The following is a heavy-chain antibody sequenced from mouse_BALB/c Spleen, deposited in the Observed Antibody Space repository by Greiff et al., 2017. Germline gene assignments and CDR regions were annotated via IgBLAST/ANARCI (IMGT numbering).Heavy chain of an antibody. Sequence: EVQGVESGGGLVQPGGSRKLSCAASGFTFSSFGMHWVRQAPEKGLEWVAYISSGSSTIYYADTVKGRFTISRDNPKNTLFLQMTSLRSEDTAMYYCATGDGYYIADWGQGTLGTVSA. CDR1: GFTFSSFG. CDR3: ATGDGYYIAD. V-gene: IGHV5-17*02. CDR2: ISSGSSTI. D-gene: IGHD2-3*01. J-gene: IGHJ3*01.